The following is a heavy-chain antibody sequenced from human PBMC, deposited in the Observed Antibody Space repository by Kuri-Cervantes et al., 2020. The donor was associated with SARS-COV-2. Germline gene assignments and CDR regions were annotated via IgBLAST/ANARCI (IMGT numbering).Heavy chain of an antibody. J-gene: IGHJ6*03. Sequence: GGSLRLSCAASGFTFSSYAMSWVRQAPGKGLEWVSAISGSGGSTYYADSVKGRFTISRDNSKNTLYLQMNSLRAEDTAAYYCAKKGVGSSTSTVYYYYYMDVWGKGTTVTVSS. CDR2: ISGSGGST. CDR3: AKKGVGSSTSTVYYYYYMDV. CDR1: GFTFSSYA. D-gene: IGHD2-2*01. V-gene: IGHV3-23*01.